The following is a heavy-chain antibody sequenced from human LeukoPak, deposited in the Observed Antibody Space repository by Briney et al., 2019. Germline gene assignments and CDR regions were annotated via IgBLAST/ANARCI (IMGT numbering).Heavy chain of an antibody. CDR3: AAPYYYGSGSLLNYYYGMDV. D-gene: IGHD3-10*01. Sequence: GSLRLSCAASGFIFSDYYMSWIRQTLGKGLEWLSYISSTSSDTNYADSVKGRFTISRDNAKKSLFLQMNSLRAEDTGVYYCAAPYYYGSGSLLNYYYGMDVWGKGTTVTVSS. V-gene: IGHV3-11*06. J-gene: IGHJ6*04. CDR2: ISSTSSDT. CDR1: GFIFSDYY.